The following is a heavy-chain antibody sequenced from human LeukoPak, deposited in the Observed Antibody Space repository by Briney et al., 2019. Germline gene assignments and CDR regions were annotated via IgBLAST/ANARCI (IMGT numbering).Heavy chain of an antibody. CDR3: ARRGIWDLQIGNWFDP. Sequence: SETLSLTCSISGDSITTNSYWWGWIRQSPGKGLEWIGSIYSSGNSYYNPSLKTRATISPATSKNQYSLRLTSVTAADTAIYYCARRGIWDLQIGNWFDPRGQGILVIVSS. CDR1: GDSITTNSYW. D-gene: IGHD3-16*01. CDR2: IYSSGNS. V-gene: IGHV4-39*01. J-gene: IGHJ5*02.